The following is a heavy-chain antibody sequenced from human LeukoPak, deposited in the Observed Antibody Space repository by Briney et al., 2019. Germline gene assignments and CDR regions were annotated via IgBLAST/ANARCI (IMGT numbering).Heavy chain of an antibody. V-gene: IGHV3-53*01. CDR2: IYSGGST. D-gene: IGHD4-17*01. Sequence: GGSLRLSCAASGFTVSGNYMSWVRQAPGKGLEWISVIYSGGSTYYADSVKGRFTISRDNSKNTLYLQMNSLRAEDTAVYYCARGPTVGPLTFDPWGQGTLVTVSS. J-gene: IGHJ5*02. CDR1: GFTVSGNY. CDR3: ARGPTVGPLTFDP.